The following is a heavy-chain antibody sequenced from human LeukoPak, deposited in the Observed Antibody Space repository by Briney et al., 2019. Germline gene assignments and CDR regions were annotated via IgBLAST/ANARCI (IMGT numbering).Heavy chain of an antibody. J-gene: IGHJ4*02. V-gene: IGHV3-48*03. CDR2: ISRSGATI. CDR1: GFTFSSYG. Sequence: PGGSLRLSCAASGFTFSSYGMNWVRQAPGKGPEWISYISRSGATIYYADSVKGRFTISRDNAKNSLYLQMSSLGAEDTAIYYCSRDRGGGDIYFDYWGQETLVTVSS. CDR3: SRDRGGGDIYFDY. D-gene: IGHD2-21*02.